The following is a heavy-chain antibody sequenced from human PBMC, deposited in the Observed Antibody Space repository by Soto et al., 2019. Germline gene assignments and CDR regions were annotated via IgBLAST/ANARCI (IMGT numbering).Heavy chain of an antibody. CDR3: ARVDMITFGGVIAEYYYYYYMDV. V-gene: IGHV4-59*01. J-gene: IGHJ6*03. Sequence: SETLSLTCTVSGGSISSYYWSWIRQPPGKGLEWIGYIYYSGSTNYNPSLKSRVTISVDTSKNQFSLKLSSVTAADTAVYYCARVDMITFGGVIAEYYYYYYMDVWGKGTTVTVSS. CDR2: IYYSGST. D-gene: IGHD3-16*02. CDR1: GGSISSYY.